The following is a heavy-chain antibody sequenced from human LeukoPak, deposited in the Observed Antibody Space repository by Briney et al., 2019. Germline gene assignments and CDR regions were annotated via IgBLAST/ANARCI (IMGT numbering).Heavy chain of an antibody. V-gene: IGHV4-34*01. CDR1: GGSFSGYY. CDR3: ARSRIEMATISPADY. D-gene: IGHD5-24*01. CDR2: INHSGST. Sequence: ASETLSLTCAVYGGSFSGYYWSWIRQPPGKGLEWIGEINHSGSTNYNPSLKSRVTISVDTSKNQFSLKLSSVAAADTAVYYCARSRIEMATISPADYWGQGTLVTVSS. J-gene: IGHJ4*02.